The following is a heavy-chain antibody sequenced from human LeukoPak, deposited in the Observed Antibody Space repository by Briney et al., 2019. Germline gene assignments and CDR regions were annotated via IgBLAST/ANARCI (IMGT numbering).Heavy chain of an antibody. J-gene: IGHJ6*02. CDR3: ARETVVAATRYYYYGMDV. D-gene: IGHD2-15*01. CDR1: GGSISSYY. CDR2: IYTSGST. Sequence: SGTLSLTCTVSGGSISSYYWSWLRQPAGKGLEWIGRIYTSGSTNYNPSLKSRVTMSVDTSKNQFSLKLSSVTAADTAVYYCARETVVAATRYYYYGMDVWGQGTTVTVSS. V-gene: IGHV4-4*07.